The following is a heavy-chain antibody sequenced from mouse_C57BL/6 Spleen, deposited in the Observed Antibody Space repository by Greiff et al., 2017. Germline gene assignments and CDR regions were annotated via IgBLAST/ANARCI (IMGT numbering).Heavy chain of an antibody. Sequence: QVQLQQSGAELVKPGASVKLSCKASGYTFTSYWMHWVKQRPGQGLEWIGMIHPNSGSTNYNEKFKSKATLTVDKSSSTAYMQLSSLTSEDSAVYYCARSSPYYYAMDYWGQGTSVTVSS. CDR2: IHPNSGST. V-gene: IGHV1-64*01. CDR3: ARSSPYYYAMDY. J-gene: IGHJ4*01. CDR1: GYTFTSYW.